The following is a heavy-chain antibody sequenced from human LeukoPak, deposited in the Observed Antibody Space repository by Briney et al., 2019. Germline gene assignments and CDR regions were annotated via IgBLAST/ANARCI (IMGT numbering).Heavy chain of an antibody. Sequence: SETLSLTCTVSGGSISSSSYYWGWIRQPPGEGLEWIGSIYYSGSTYYNPSLKSRVTISVDTSKNQFSLKLSSVTAADTAVYYCGVVQLAHFDYWGQGTLVTVSS. CDR3: GVVQLAHFDY. D-gene: IGHD6-13*01. J-gene: IGHJ4*02. V-gene: IGHV4-39*01. CDR1: GGSISSSSYY. CDR2: IYYSGST.